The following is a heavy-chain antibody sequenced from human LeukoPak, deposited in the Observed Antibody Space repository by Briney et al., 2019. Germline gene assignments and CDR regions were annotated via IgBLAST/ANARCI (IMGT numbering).Heavy chain of an antibody. CDR1: GGSLSSYY. CDR2: IYYSGST. CDR3: ARQRGSQGTTDY. V-gene: IGHV4-59*08. Sequence: SETMSLTCTDYGGSLSSYYWSWNRQPPGKGLERIWYIYYSGSTNYNPSLKSRITISVDTSKNQFSLKLSSVTAADTAVYYCARQRGSQGTTDYWGRGARVTVSS. J-gene: IGHJ4*02. D-gene: IGHD1-1*01.